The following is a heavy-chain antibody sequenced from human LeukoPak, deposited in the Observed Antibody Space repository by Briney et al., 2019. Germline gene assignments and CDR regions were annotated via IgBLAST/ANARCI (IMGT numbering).Heavy chain of an antibody. CDR2: INHSGST. J-gene: IGHJ6*02. CDR1: GGSFSGYY. V-gene: IGHV4-34*01. D-gene: IGHD6-13*01. CDR3: ARGRIAAAGIRYYYYGMDV. Sequence: SETLSLTCAVYGGSFSGYYWSWIRQPPGKGLEWIGEINHSGSTNYNPSLKSRVTISVDTSKNQFSLKLSSVTAADTAVYYCARGRIAAAGIRYYYYGMDVWGQGTTVTVSS.